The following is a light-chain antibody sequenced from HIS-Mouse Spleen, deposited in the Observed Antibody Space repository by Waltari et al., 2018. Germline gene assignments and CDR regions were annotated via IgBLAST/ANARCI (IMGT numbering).Light chain of an antibody. CDR1: SSDVGGYNY. V-gene: IGLV2-14*03. CDR3: SSYTSSSTYV. CDR2: DVS. Sequence: QSALTQPASVSGSPGQSITISCTGTSSDVGGYNYVSWYQQHPGKAPKLMIYDVSNRPSGVCKRFSGSKSGNTASLTISGRKAEDEADYYCSSYTSSSTYVVGTGTKVSVL. J-gene: IGLJ1*01.